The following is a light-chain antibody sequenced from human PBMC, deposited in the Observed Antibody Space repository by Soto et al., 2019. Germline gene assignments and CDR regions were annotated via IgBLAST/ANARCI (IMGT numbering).Light chain of an antibody. V-gene: IGLV2-14*01. J-gene: IGLJ2*01. CDR1: SSDVGGYNY. CDR2: DVN. CDR3: SSYTSSSTLV. Sequence: QSALTQPASVSGSPGQSITISCTGTSSDVGGYNYVSWYQQHPGKAPKVMIYDVNNRPSGVSNRFSGSKSGNTASLTISGLQAEDEDDYYCSSYTSSSTLVFGGGTKVTVL.